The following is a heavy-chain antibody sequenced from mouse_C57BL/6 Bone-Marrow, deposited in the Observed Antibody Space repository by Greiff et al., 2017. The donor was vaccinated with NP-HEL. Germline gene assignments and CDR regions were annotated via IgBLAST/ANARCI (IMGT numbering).Heavy chain of an antibody. D-gene: IGHD1-1*01. J-gene: IGHJ4*01. V-gene: IGHV1-18*01. CDR1: GYTFTDYN. CDR3: ATGYYYGSSYYAMDY. CDR2: INPNNGGT. Sequence: EVQLQQSGPELVKPGASVKIPCKASGYTFTDYNMDWVKQSHGKSLEWIGDINPNNGGTIYNQKFKGKATLTVDKSSSTAYMELRSLTSEDTAVYYCATGYYYGSSYYAMDYWGQGPSVTVSS.